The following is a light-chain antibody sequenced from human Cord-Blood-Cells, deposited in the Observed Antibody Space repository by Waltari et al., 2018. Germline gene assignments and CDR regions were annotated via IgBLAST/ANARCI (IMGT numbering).Light chain of an antibody. CDR3: QAWDSSTVV. CDR2: QDS. CDR1: KLGDKY. Sequence: SYELTQPPSVSVSPGQTASITCSGAKLGDKYACWYQQKSGQSPVLVIYQDSKRPSGIPEPFSGSTSGTTATLTISGTQAMDEADYYCQAWDSSTVVFGGGTKLTVL. J-gene: IGLJ2*01. V-gene: IGLV3-1*01.